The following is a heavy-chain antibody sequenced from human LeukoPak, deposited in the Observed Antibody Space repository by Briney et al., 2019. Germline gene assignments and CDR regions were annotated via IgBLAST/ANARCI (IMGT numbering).Heavy chain of an antibody. CDR3: ARAPLASFDH. CDR1: GGSISGSSYY. Sequence: SETLSLTCTVSGGSISGSSYYWGWIRQPPGKGLERIGTIYYSGITYYNPSLKSRVTISVDTSKNQFSLKLSSVTAADTAVYYCARAPLASFDHWGQGTLVTVSS. V-gene: IGHV4-39*01. D-gene: IGHD6-13*01. J-gene: IGHJ4*02. CDR2: IYYSGIT.